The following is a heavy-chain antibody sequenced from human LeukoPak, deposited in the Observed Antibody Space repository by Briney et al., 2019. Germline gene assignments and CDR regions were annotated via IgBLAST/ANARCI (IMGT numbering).Heavy chain of an antibody. CDR3: ASEAFCAGGRCYLQRVAS. CDR1: GYTFTAYY. V-gene: IGHV1-2*02. D-gene: IGHD2-15*01. Sequence: GASVKVSCKASGYTFTAYYMHWVRRAPGQGLEWMGWIDTSTGDTKYAQKFQGRVTISRDTSTGTSYMELRSLISGDTAVYYCASEAFCAGGRCYLQRVASWGPGTLVTVPS. J-gene: IGHJ4*02. CDR2: IDTSTGDT.